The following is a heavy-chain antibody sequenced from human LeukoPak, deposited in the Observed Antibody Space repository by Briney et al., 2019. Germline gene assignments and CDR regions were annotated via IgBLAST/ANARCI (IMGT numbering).Heavy chain of an antibody. J-gene: IGHJ4*02. V-gene: IGHV3-30-3*01. CDR3: AKDPANYYDNSGYYYFEY. D-gene: IGHD3-22*01. CDR1: GFTFSNYA. Sequence: GGSLRLSCAASGFTFSNYAIHWVRQAPGKGLEWVAVISYDGSNKYFADSVKGRFTISRDNSKNTLYLQMNSLRAEDTAVYYCAKDPANYYDNSGYYYFEYWGQGTLVTVSS. CDR2: ISYDGSNK.